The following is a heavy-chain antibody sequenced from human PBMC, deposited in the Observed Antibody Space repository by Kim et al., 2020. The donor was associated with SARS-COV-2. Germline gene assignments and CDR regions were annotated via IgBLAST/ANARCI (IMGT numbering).Heavy chain of an antibody. Sequence: SVKVSCKASGGTFSSYAISWVRQAPGQGLEWMGGIIPIFGTANYAQKFQGRVTITADESTSTAYMELSSLRSEDTAVYYCAKILHHNYYDSSGYPVDAFDIWGQGTMVTVSS. CDR3: AKILHHNYYDSSGYPVDAFDI. V-gene: IGHV1-69*13. CDR2: IIPIFGTA. J-gene: IGHJ3*02. CDR1: GGTFSSYA. D-gene: IGHD3-22*01.